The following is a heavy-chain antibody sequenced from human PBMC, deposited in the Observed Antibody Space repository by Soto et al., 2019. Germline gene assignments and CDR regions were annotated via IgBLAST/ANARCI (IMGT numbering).Heavy chain of an antibody. CDR2: IYYSGTT. Sequence: SETLSLTCAVSGDSVSNDNYYWSWIRQPPGKGLEWIGYIYYSGTTNYNSYLKSRLSLSVDMSKNQFSLKLASVTAADTAVYFCARSQRGRTAFTFDYWGQGALITVSS. CDR3: ARSQRGRTAFTFDY. J-gene: IGHJ4*02. CDR1: GDSVSNDNYY. V-gene: IGHV4-61*01. D-gene: IGHD3-16*01.